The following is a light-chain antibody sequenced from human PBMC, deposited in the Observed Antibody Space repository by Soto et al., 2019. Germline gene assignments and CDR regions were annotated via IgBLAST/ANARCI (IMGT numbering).Light chain of an antibody. CDR1: QSVSNNY. CDR3: QQYGRSPPWT. CDR2: DAS. J-gene: IGKJ1*01. Sequence: EVVLTQSPGTLSLSPGERATLSCRASQSVSNNYLAWYRQKPGQAPRLLIYDASSRATGIPDRFSGSGSGTDFTLTISRLEPEDFAVYYCQQYGRSPPWTFGQGTKVEIK. V-gene: IGKV3-20*01.